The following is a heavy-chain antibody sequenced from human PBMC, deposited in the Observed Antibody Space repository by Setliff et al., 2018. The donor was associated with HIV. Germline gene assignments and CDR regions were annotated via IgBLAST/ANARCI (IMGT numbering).Heavy chain of an antibody. CDR3: ASDIQAAGTGWFDP. J-gene: IGHJ5*02. CDR1: GVSTISSSSSYY. V-gene: IGHV4-39*07. CDR2: ISHSGST. D-gene: IGHD6-13*01. Sequence: PSETLSLTCIVSGVSTISSSSSYYWGWIRQPPGKGLEWIVYISHSGSTYYNPSLKSRVTISLDTSKNQFSLKLSSVTAADTAVYYCASDIQAAGTGWFDPWGQGTLVTVSS.